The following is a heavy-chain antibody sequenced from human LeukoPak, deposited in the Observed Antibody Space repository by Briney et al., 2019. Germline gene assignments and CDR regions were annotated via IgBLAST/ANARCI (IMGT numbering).Heavy chain of an antibody. V-gene: IGHV3-21*01. CDR1: GFTSSSYS. J-gene: IGHJ4*02. Sequence: GGSLRLSCAASGFTSSSYSMNWVRQAPGKGLEWVSSISSSSSYIYYADSVKGRFTISRDNAKNSLYLQMNSLRAEDTAVYYRASSDSGWYEDFDYWGQGTLVTVSS. D-gene: IGHD6-19*01. CDR2: ISSSSSYI. CDR3: ASSDSGWYEDFDY.